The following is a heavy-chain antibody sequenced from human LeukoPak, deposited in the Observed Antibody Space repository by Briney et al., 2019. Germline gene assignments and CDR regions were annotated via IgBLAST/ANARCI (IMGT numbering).Heavy chain of an antibody. CDR1: GGSISCYY. D-gene: IGHD4-23*01. V-gene: IGHV4-4*07. J-gene: IGHJ3*02. CDR2: IYTSGST. CDR3: ARGVVKWHYAFDI. Sequence: SETLSLTCTVSGGSISCYYWSWIRQPAGKGLEWIGRIYTSGSTNYNPSLKSRATMSVDTSKNQFSLKLSSVTAADTAVYYCARGVVKWHYAFDIWGQGTMVTVSS.